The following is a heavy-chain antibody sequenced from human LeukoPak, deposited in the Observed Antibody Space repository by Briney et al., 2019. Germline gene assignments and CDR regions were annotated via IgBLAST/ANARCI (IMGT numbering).Heavy chain of an antibody. Sequence: GGSLRLSCAASGFTSSSYGMHWVRQAPGKGLEWVAVIWYDGSNKYYADSVKGRFTISRDNSKNTLYLQMNSLRAEDTAVYYCARAPYYYDSSGTSGPDYWGQGTLVTVSS. J-gene: IGHJ4*02. D-gene: IGHD3-22*01. CDR1: GFTSSSYG. CDR3: ARAPYYYDSSGTSGPDY. V-gene: IGHV3-33*01. CDR2: IWYDGSNK.